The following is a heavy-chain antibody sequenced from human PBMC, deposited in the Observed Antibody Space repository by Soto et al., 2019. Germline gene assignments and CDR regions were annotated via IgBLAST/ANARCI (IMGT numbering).Heavy chain of an antibody. V-gene: IGHV3-30*18. J-gene: IGHJ6*02. CDR1: GFTFISYG. D-gene: IGHD4-17*01. CDR2: ISYDGSNK. Sequence: PGGSLRLSCAASGFTFISYGMHWVRQAPCKGLEWVAVISYDGSNKYYADSVKGRFTISRDNSKNTLYLQMNSLRAEDTAVYYCAKGSYGDVLDGMDFWGQGTTVTVSS. CDR3: AKGSYGDVLDGMDF.